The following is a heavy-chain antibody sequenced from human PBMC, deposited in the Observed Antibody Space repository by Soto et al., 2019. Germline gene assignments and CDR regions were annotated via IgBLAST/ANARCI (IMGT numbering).Heavy chain of an antibody. D-gene: IGHD2-21*02. Sequence: QITLKESGPTLVKPTQTLTLTCTFSGLSLRTTGVGVGWVRQPPGKALEWLALLYWADDKRYTPSRKSTLTITKDTYENPVFLTMTHLPTVDTATYYPVQSRCGGDRLQLSPSHSSYGLGVWGQGTTVTVSS. CDR3: VQSRCGGDRLQLSPSHSSYGLGV. V-gene: IGHV2-5*02. J-gene: IGHJ6*02. CDR2: LYWADDK. CDR1: GLSLRTTGVG.